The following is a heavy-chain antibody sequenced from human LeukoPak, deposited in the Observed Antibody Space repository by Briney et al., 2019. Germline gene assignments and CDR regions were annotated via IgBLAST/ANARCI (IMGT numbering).Heavy chain of an antibody. Sequence: GGSLRLSCAASGFTFSSYAMSWVRQAPGKGLEWVPAISGSGGSTYYADSVKGRFTISRDNSKNTLYLQMNSLRAEDTAVYYCAKVLGIVVVPAAGFDYWGQGTLVTVSS. CDR1: GFTFSSYA. CDR2: ISGSGGST. V-gene: IGHV3-23*01. CDR3: AKVLGIVVVPAAGFDY. D-gene: IGHD2-2*01. J-gene: IGHJ4*02.